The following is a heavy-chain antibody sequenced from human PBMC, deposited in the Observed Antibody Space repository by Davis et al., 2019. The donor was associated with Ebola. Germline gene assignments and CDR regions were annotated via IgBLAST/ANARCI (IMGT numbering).Heavy chain of an antibody. Sequence: LRLSCAISGDSVSSAGWNWIRQSPSRGLEWLGRTYYNSKWYNDYAVSVKSRITINPDTSKNQVSLQLNSVTPEDTALYYCARGWLRRGMDVWGEGTTVTVFS. D-gene: IGHD3-10*01. CDR3: ARGWLRRGMDV. J-gene: IGHJ6*04. CDR2: TYYNSKWYN. V-gene: IGHV6-1*01. CDR1: GDSVSSAG.